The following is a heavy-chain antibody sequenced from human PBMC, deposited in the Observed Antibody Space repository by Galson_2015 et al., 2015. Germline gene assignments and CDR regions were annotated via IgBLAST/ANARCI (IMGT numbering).Heavy chain of an antibody. J-gene: IGHJ4*02. D-gene: IGHD2-15*01. CDR3: ARHGFPHERYSHFDY. CDR2: IYYSGST. Sequence: ETLSLTCPVSGGSISSRSYYWGWIRQPLGKGLEWIGSIYYSGSTYYNPSLKSRVTISVDTSKNQFSLKLSSVTAADTAVYYCARHGFPHERYSHFDYWGQGTLVTVSS. V-gene: IGHV4-39*01. CDR1: GGSISSRSYY.